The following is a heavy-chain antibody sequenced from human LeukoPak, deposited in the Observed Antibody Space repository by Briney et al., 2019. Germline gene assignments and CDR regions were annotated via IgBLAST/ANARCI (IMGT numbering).Heavy chain of an antibody. J-gene: IGHJ4*02. CDR2: INPNSGDT. Sequence: ASVKVSCKASGYSLTGYHMHWVRQAPGQGLEWMGRINPNSGDTNYAQKFQGRVTMTRDTSISTAYMELSRLRSDDTAVYYCARDYCSSTSCLFDYWGQGTLVTVTS. D-gene: IGHD2-2*01. CDR3: ARDYCSSTSCLFDY. CDR1: GYSLTGYH. V-gene: IGHV1-2*06.